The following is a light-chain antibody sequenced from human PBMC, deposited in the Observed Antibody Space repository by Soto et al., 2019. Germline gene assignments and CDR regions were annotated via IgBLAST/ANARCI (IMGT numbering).Light chain of an antibody. V-gene: IGKV1-39*01. CDR2: DAS. CDR1: QSINNY. J-gene: IGKJ1*01. Sequence: DIQMTQSPSSLSAPVGYRVTITCRSSQSINNYLNWYQQRPGKAPKVLIYDASSLQSGVPSRFSGSGSGTEFTLTISSLQREDFATYYCQQGFSAPPWTFGQGTKVEIK. CDR3: QQGFSAPPWT.